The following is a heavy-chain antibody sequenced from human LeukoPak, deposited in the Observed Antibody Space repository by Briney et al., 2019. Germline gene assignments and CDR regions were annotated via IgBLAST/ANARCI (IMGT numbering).Heavy chain of an antibody. CDR1: GFTFSSYE. V-gene: IGHV3-48*03. CDR2: ISSSGSTI. J-gene: IGHJ6*02. CDR3: ASMIGYCSSTSCYATEWRYYYGMDV. D-gene: IGHD2-2*01. Sequence: PGGSLRLSCAASGFTFSSYEMNWVRQAPGKGLEWVSYISSSGSTIYYADSVKGRFTISRDNAKNSLYLQMNSLRAEDTAVYYCASMIGYCSSTSCYATEWRYYYGMDVWGQGTTVTVSS.